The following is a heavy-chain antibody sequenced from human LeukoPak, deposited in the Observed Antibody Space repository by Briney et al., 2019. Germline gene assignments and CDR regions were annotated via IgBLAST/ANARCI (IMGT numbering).Heavy chain of an antibody. CDR1: GYTFVNYD. J-gene: IGHJ4*02. CDR2: MDSRRGNT. CDR3: ARGDQDLNDY. Sequence: ASVTVSCKTSGYTFVNYDINWVRQAPGQRFEWMGWMDSRRGNTGYASKFQGRVSMTRNTSTSTAYMELISLTSEDTAVYYCARGDQDLNDYWGLGTQVTVSS. V-gene: IGHV1-8*01.